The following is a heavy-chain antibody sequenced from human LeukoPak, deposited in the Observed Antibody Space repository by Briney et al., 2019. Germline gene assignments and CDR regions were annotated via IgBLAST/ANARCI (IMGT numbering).Heavy chain of an antibody. V-gene: IGHV3-7*01. Sequence: PGGSLRLSCAASGFTFSIYWMSWVRQAPGKGLEWVANIKQDGSEKYYVDSVKGRFTISRDNAKNSLYLQMNSLRAEDTAVYYCAKGYDSDPLRIFDYWGQGTLVTVSS. D-gene: IGHD3-3*01. J-gene: IGHJ4*02. CDR1: GFTFSIYW. CDR2: IKQDGSEK. CDR3: AKGYDSDPLRIFDY.